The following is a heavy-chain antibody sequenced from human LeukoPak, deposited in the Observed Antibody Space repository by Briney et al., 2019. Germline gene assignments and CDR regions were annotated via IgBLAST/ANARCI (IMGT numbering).Heavy chain of an antibody. V-gene: IGHV3-23*01. Sequence: GGSLRLSCAASGFTFSSYAMSWVRQAPGKGLEWVSAISGSGGSTCYADSVEGRFTISRDNSKNTLYLQMNSLRAEDTAVYYCAKVLLDYYYGMDVWGQGTTVTVSS. CDR3: AKVLLDYYYGMDV. J-gene: IGHJ6*02. D-gene: IGHD2-21*01. CDR1: GFTFSSYA. CDR2: ISGSGGST.